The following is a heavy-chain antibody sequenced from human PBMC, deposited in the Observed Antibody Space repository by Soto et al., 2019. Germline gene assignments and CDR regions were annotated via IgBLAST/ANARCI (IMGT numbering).Heavy chain of an antibody. J-gene: IGHJ6*02. Sequence: SETLSLTCTVSGGSISSYYWHWIRQSPGKGLEWIGYIYYSGTTNYNPSLKSRVTISVDTSKNQFSLKLSSVTAADTAVYYCAASCVACGGFNYYGMDVWGQGTTVTVSS. CDR3: AASCVACGGFNYYGMDV. D-gene: IGHD2-21*01. CDR2: IYYSGTT. V-gene: IGHV4-59*12. CDR1: GGSISSYY.